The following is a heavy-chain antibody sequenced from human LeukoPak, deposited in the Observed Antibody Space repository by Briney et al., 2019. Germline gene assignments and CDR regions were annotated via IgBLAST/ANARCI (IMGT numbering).Heavy chain of an antibody. CDR1: GFTFSSYT. V-gene: IGHV3-30*04. CDR2: ISYDGSNK. D-gene: IGHD1-26*01. J-gene: IGHJ4*02. Sequence: PGRSLRLSCAASGFTFSSYTMHWVRQAPGKGLEWVALISYDGSNKYYADSLKGRFTISRDNSKNTLYLQMNSLRAEDTAVYYCARSWEVLQNFDYWGQGTLVTVSS. CDR3: ARSWEVLQNFDY.